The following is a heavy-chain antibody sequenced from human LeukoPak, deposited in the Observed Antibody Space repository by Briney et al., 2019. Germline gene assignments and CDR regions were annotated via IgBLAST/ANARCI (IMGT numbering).Heavy chain of an antibody. CDR2: IYTSGST. CDR3: ARALKSMITVGGVTPVYYYYMDV. J-gene: IGHJ6*03. CDR1: GGSISSGDYY. Sequence: SETLSLTCTVSGGSISSGDYYWSWIRQPPGKGLEWIGRIYTSGSTNYNPSLKSRVTMSVDASKNRFSLKLSSVTAADTAVYYCARALKSMITVGGVTPVYYYYMDVWGKGTTVTVSS. V-gene: IGHV4-61*02. D-gene: IGHD3-16*01.